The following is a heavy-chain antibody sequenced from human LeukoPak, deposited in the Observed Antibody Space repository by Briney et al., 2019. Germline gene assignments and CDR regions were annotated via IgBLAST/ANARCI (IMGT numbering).Heavy chain of an antibody. CDR2: IYHSGST. CDR3: ARERWLNY. Sequence: PSGTLSLTCAVSGDSISTSNWWSWVRQSPGKGLEWIGEIYHSGSTNYNPSLKSRVTMSVDTSKNQFSLKLSSVTAADTAVYYCARERWLNYWGQGTLVTVSS. D-gene: IGHD6-19*01. J-gene: IGHJ4*02. V-gene: IGHV4-4*02. CDR1: GDSISTSNW.